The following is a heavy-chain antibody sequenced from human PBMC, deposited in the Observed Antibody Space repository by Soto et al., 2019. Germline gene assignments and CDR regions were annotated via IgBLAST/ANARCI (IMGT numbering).Heavy chain of an antibody. Sequence: VKVSCKASGGTFSSYAISWVRQAPGQGLEWMGGIIPIFGTANYAQKFQGRVTITADKSTSTAYMELSSLRSEDTAVYYCARGGTIFGVVDNYGMDVWGQGTTVTVSS. D-gene: IGHD3-3*01. J-gene: IGHJ6*02. CDR2: IIPIFGTA. CDR3: ARGGTIFGVVDNYGMDV. CDR1: GGTFSSYA. V-gene: IGHV1-69*06.